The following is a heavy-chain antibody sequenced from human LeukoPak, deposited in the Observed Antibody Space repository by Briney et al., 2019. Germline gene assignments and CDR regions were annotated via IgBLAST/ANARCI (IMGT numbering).Heavy chain of an antibody. V-gene: IGHV6-1*01. CDR2: TYYRSKCYN. Sequence: SQTLSLTCAISGDSVSSNSAAWRWIRQSPSRGLEWQGRTYYRSKCYNDYAVFVKSRITITPDTSRNQFSLQLNSVTPEDTAVYYCARDTAPDYYDSSGYQVGFDYWGQGTLVTVSS. CDR1: GDSVSSNSAA. CDR3: ARDTAPDYYDSSGYQVGFDY. J-gene: IGHJ4*02. D-gene: IGHD3-22*01.